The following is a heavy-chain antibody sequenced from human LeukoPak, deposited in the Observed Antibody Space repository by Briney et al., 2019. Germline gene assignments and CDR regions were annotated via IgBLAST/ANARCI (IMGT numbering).Heavy chain of an antibody. Sequence: SETLSLTCTVSGGSINNFYWSWFRQPPGKRLEWIAYISYSGSTSYNPSLKSRVTISVDTSKNQFSLKLSSVTAADTAVYYCARSGWELTSVSPFDYWGQGTLVTVSS. V-gene: IGHV4-59*08. CDR2: ISYSGST. J-gene: IGHJ4*02. D-gene: IGHD1-26*01. CDR1: GGSINNFY. CDR3: ARSGWELTSVSPFDY.